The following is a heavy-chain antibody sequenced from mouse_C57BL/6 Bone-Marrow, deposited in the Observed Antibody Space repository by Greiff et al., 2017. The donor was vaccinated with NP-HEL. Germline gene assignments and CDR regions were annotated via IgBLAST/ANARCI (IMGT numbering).Heavy chain of an antibody. CDR1: GFNIKNTY. Sequence: VQLKESVAELVRPGASVKLSCTASGFNIKNTYMHWVKQRPEQGLEWIGRIDPANGNTKYAPKFQGKATITADTSSNTAYLQLSSLTSEDTAIYYCARDYGLGRRYFDYGGQGTTLTVSS. J-gene: IGHJ2*01. CDR3: ARDYGLGRRYFDY. D-gene: IGHD4-1*01. CDR2: IDPANGNT. V-gene: IGHV14-3*01.